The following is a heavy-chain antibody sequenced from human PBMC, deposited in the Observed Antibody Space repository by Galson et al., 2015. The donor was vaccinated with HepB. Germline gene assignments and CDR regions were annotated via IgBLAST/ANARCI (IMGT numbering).Heavy chain of an antibody. CDR1: GFTFSSYG. CDR3: ARGQLDFYYGMDV. J-gene: IGHJ6*02. Sequence: SLRLSCAASGFTFSSYGMHWVRQAPGKGLEWVAVIWYDGSNKYYADSVKGRFTISRDNSKNTLYLQMNSLRAEDTAVYYCARGQLDFYYGMDVWGQGTTVTVSS. D-gene: IGHD6-6*01. CDR2: IWYDGSNK. V-gene: IGHV3-33*01.